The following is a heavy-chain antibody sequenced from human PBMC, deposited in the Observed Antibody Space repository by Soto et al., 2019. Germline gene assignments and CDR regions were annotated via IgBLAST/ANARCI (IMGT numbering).Heavy chain of an antibody. CDR3: ARHNDFWSGPNYYMDV. D-gene: IGHD3-3*01. V-gene: IGHV4-59*08. CDR1: GGSISSYY. CDR2: IYYSGST. J-gene: IGHJ6*03. Sequence: SETLSLTCTVSGGSISSYYWSWIRQPPGKGLEWIGYIYYSGSTNYNPSLKSRVTISVEPSNNQFSLKLSSMTAADMAVYYCARHNDFWSGPNYYMDVWGKGTTVTVSS.